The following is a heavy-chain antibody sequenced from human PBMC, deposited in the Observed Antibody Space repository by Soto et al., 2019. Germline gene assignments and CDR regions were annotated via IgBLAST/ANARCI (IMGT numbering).Heavy chain of an antibody. J-gene: IGHJ4*02. V-gene: IGHV1-8*01. CDR3: ARPLNNYYFGY. Sequence: QVQLVQSGAEVKKPGASVKVSCKASGYTFISYDINWVRQATGQGLEWMGWMTPNSGNTGYAQKFKGRDTMTRDTSISTAYMELSSLRSEDTAVYYCARPLNNYYFGYWGQGTLVTVSS. CDR1: GYTFISYD. CDR2: MTPNSGNT.